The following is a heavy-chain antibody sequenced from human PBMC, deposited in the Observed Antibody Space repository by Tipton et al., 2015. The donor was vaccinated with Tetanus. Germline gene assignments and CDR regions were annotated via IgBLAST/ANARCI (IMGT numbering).Heavy chain of an antibody. Sequence: GLVKPSETLSLTCSVSGGSISGSSYYWSWIRQPPGKALEWIGSIYYSGSTFYHPSLQSRVTISVDTSKNQFSLKVNSVTAADTAVYYCARDRGVRGGYYYYHGMDVWGQGTTVTVSS. CDR1: GGSISGSSYY. D-gene: IGHD3-10*01. CDR2: IYYSGST. V-gene: IGHV4-39*07. J-gene: IGHJ6*02. CDR3: ARDRGVRGGYYYYHGMDV.